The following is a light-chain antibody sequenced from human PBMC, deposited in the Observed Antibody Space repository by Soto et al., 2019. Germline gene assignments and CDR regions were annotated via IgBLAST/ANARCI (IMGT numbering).Light chain of an antibody. CDR3: QQYGSSPFT. CDR1: QSVSSNY. J-gene: IGKJ3*01. V-gene: IGKV3-20*01. CDR2: GAS. Sequence: EIVLTQSPGTLALSPGERATLSCRASQSVSSNYLTWYQQKPGQAPRLLIHGASSRATGIPDRFSGSGYGTDFTLTISRLEPEDFAVYYCQQYGSSPFTFGPGTKVDIK.